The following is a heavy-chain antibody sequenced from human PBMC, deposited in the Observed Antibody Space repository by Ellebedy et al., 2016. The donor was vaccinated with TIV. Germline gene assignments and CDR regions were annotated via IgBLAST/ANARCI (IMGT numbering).Heavy chain of an antibody. CDR3: AAWGKNYYDSSDYFFAFDL. V-gene: IGHV1-58*01. Sequence: SVKVSCXASGFTFNKSAVQWVRQARGGRLEWIGWIVVGSGHTNYAQNFKDRVTITRDMSTGTTYMELSNLRFEDTAVYFCAAWGKNYYDSSDYFFAFDLWGQGTMVTVSS. CDR2: IVVGSGHT. J-gene: IGHJ3*01. CDR1: GFTFNKSA. D-gene: IGHD3-22*01.